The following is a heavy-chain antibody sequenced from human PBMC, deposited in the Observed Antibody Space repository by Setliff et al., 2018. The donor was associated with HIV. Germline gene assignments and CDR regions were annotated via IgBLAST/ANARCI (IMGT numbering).Heavy chain of an antibody. D-gene: IGHD3-3*01. J-gene: IGHJ4*02. Sequence: PSETLSLTCAVSGYSISSDYYWAWIRQPPGKGLEWIGFISYSGTTYYNPSLRSRVTVSVDTSKNQFSLKLSSVTAADTAVYYCARHLESKLLSYWGQGTLVTVSS. CDR1: GYSISSDYY. CDR3: ARHLESKLLSY. CDR2: ISYSGTT. V-gene: IGHV4-38-2*01.